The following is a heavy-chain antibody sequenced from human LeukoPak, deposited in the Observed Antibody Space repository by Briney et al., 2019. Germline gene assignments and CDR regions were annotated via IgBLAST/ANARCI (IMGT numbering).Heavy chain of an antibody. CDR3: ARGNVVVIAIHYFDY. CDR1: GGSISSYY. J-gene: IGHJ4*02. V-gene: IGHV4-4*07. D-gene: IGHD2-21*01. CDR2: IYTSGST. Sequence: PSETLSLTCTASGGSISSYYWSWLRQPAGKGLEWIGRIYTSGSTNYNPSLKSRVTMSVDTSKNQFSLKLSSVTAADTAVYYCARGNVVVIAIHYFDYWGQGTLVTVSS.